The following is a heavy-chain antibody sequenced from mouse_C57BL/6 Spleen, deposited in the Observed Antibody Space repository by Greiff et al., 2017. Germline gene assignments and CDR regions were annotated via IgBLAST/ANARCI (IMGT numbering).Heavy chain of an antibody. CDR3: ARERGHFDV. CDR2: INPNNGGT. D-gene: IGHD3-3*01. CDR1: GYTFTDYY. V-gene: IGHV1-26*01. Sequence: EVQLQQSGPELVKPGASVKISCKASGYTFTDYYMNWVKQSHGKSLEWIGDINPNNGGTSYNQKFKGKATLTVDKSSSTAYMELRSLTSEDSAVYYCARERGHFDVWGTGTTVTGSS. J-gene: IGHJ1*03.